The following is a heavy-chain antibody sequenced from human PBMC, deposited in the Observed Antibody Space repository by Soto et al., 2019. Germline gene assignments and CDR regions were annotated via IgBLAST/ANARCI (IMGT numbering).Heavy chain of an antibody. Sequence: ASVKVSCKASGYTFTNSGISWVRQVPEQGLEWMGWIGAYNGHTKYAQKLQGRVTMTTDTSTSTAYMELRSLKSDDTAVYYCAREDYYDSSGYLPVRYYFGMDVWGQGTTVTVSS. CDR1: GYTFTNSG. CDR2: IGAYNGHT. J-gene: IGHJ6*02. CDR3: AREDYYDSSGYLPVRYYFGMDV. V-gene: IGHV1-18*01. D-gene: IGHD3-22*01.